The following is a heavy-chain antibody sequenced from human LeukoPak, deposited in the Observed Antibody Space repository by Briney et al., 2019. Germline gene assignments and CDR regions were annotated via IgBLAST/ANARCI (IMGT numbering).Heavy chain of an antibody. CDR2: ISSSSSYI. D-gene: IGHD3-16*02. Sequence: PGGSLRLSCAASGFTFSSYSMNWVRQASGKGLEWVSSISSSSSYIYYADSVKGRFTISRDNAKNSLYLQMNSLRAEDTAVYYCARDGQFGGVIVYFDYWGQGTLVTVSS. J-gene: IGHJ4*02. CDR3: ARDGQFGGVIVYFDY. V-gene: IGHV3-21*01. CDR1: GFTFSSYS.